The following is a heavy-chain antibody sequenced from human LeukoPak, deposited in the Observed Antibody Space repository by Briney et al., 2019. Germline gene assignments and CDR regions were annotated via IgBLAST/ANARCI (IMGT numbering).Heavy chain of an antibody. J-gene: IGHJ5*02. CDR3: ARDGETVLAAAGTSWFDT. V-gene: IGHV1-18*01. D-gene: IGHD6-13*01. CDR2: ISAYNGNT. Sequence: GASVKVSCKASGYTFTSYGISWVRQAPGQGLEWMGWISAYNGNTNYAQKLQGRATMPTDTSTSTAYMEVRSLRSDDTAVYYCARDGETVLAAAGTSWFDTWGQGSLLTVSS. CDR1: GYTFTSYG.